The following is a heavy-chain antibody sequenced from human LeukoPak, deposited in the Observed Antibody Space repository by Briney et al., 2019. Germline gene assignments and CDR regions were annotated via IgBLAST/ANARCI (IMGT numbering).Heavy chain of an antibody. J-gene: IGHJ4*02. CDR2: ISGSGGST. CDR3: ARRFHYFDY. D-gene: IGHD3-3*01. CDR1: GFTFSSYA. Sequence: GGSLRLSCAASGFTFSSYAMSWVRQAPGKGLEWVSAISGSGGSTYYADSVKGRFTISRDNAKNSLYLQMNSLRAEDTAVYYCARRFHYFDYWGQGTLVTVSS. V-gene: IGHV3-23*01.